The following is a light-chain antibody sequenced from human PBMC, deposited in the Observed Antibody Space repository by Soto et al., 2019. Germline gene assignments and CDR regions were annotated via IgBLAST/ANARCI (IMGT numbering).Light chain of an antibody. V-gene: IGLV1-40*01. CDR3: QSYDSSLSVSVYV. J-gene: IGLJ1*01. CDR2: GNS. Sequence: QSVLTQPPSVSGAPGERVTISCTGSSSNIGAGYDVHWYQQLPGTAPKLLIYGNSNRPSGVPDRFSGSKSGTSASLAITGLRAEDEAVYYCQSYDSSLSVSVYVFVPGTKVTAL. CDR1: SSNIGAGYD.